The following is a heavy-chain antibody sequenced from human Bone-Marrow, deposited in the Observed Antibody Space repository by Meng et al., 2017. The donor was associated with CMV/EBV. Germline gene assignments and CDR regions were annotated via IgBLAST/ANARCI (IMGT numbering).Heavy chain of an antibody. CDR1: GFTFSSYS. Sequence: SGFTFSSYSMNWVRQAPGKGLEWVSSISSSSSYIYYTDSVKGQFTISRDNAKKSLYLQMNSLRAEDTAVYYCARDGAVVVAATIFDYWGQGTLVTVSS. J-gene: IGHJ4*02. CDR2: ISSSSSYI. D-gene: IGHD2-15*01. V-gene: IGHV3-21*01. CDR3: ARDGAVVVAATIFDY.